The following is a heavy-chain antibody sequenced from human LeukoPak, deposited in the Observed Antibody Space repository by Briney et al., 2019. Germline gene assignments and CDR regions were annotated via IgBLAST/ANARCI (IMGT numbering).Heavy chain of an antibody. D-gene: IGHD1-1*01. V-gene: IGHV1-2*02. CDR2: INPNSGGT. Sequence: GASVKVSCKASGYTFTGYYMHWVRQAPGQGLEWMGWINPNSGGTNYAQKFQGRVTMTRDTSISTAYMELSRLRSDDTAVYYCARGPYWKKYYYYYYYMDVWGKGTTVTVSS. CDR3: ARGPYWKKYYYYYYYMDV. J-gene: IGHJ6*03. CDR1: GYTFTGYY.